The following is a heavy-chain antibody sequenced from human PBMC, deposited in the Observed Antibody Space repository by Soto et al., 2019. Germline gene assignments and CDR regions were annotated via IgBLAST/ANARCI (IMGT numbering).Heavy chain of an antibody. J-gene: IGHJ6*02. D-gene: IGHD3-9*01. V-gene: IGHV1-2*02. CDR3: AREPYYDILTGPYYYYGMDV. CDR2: INPNSGGT. CDR1: GYTFTGYY. Sequence: QVQLVQSGAEVKKPGASVKVSCKASGYTFTGYYMHWVRQAPGQGLEWMGWINPNSGGTNYAQKFQGRVTMPRDTSISTAYMELSRLRSDDTAVYYCAREPYYDILTGPYYYYGMDVWGQGTTVTVSS.